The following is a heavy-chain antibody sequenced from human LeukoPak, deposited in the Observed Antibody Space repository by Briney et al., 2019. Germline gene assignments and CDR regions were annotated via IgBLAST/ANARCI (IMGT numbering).Heavy chain of an antibody. V-gene: IGHV3-11*04. J-gene: IGHJ6*04. CDR1: GFTFSDNY. D-gene: IGHD3-10*02. CDR3: AELGITMIGGV. CDR2: ISSSGNTT. Sequence: GGSLRLSCAASGFTFSDNYMSWIRQAPGKGLEWVSYISSSGNTTYNADSVKGRFSITRDNAKNSLYLQMNSLRAEDTAVYYCAELGITMIGGVWGKGTTVTISS.